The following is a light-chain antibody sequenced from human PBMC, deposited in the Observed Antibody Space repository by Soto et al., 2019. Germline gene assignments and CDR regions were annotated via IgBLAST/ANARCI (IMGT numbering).Light chain of an antibody. V-gene: IGKV3-15*01. Sequence: EMVMTQSPATLSLSPGERATLSCRASQSVSSNLAWYQQKPGQAPRLLIYGASTRATGIPARFSGSASGTEFTLTISSLQSEDFAVYYCQQYNNWPPYTFGQGTKLEIK. CDR3: QQYNNWPPYT. J-gene: IGKJ2*01. CDR1: QSVSSN. CDR2: GAS.